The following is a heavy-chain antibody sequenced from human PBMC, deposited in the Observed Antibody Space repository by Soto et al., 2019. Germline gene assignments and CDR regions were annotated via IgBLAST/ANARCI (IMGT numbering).Heavy chain of an antibody. D-gene: IGHD6-13*01. Sequence: GGSLRLSCAASGFTFRSFTMNWVRQAPGKGLEWVSTISSNSAYLYYTDALRGRFTISRDNAKNSLHLQMNSLRAEDTAVYYCTRDASRDSSARGWFDPWGPGTLVTVSS. V-gene: IGHV3-21*01. CDR2: ISSNSAYL. CDR1: GFTFRSFT. CDR3: TRDASRDSSARGWFDP. J-gene: IGHJ5*02.